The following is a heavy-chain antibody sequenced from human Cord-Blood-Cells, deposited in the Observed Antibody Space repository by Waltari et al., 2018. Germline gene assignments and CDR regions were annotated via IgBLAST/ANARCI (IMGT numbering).Heavy chain of an antibody. CDR2: ISYDGSNK. V-gene: IGHV3-30*18. CDR3: AKGGAVTTDWYFDL. D-gene: IGHD4-17*01. J-gene: IGHJ2*01. Sequence: QVQLVESGGGVVQPGRSLRLSCAASGFTFSSYGRHWVRQAPGKGLEWVAVISYDGSNKYYADSVKGRFTISRDNSKNTLYLQMNSLRAEDTAVYYCAKGGAVTTDWYFDLWGRGTLVTVSS. CDR1: GFTFSSYG.